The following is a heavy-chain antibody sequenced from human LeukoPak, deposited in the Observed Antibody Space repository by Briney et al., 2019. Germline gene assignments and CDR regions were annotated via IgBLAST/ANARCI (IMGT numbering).Heavy chain of an antibody. CDR3: ARHFSGSSSYYGRDYYYMDV. V-gene: IGHV4-39*01. D-gene: IGHD3-22*01. CDR1: GGSISSSSYY. J-gene: IGHJ6*03. Sequence: SETLSLTCTVSGGSISSSSYYWGWIRQPPGKGLKWIGSIYYSGSTYFNPSLKSRVSFFVDTSKNQFSLKVTSVTAADTAVYYCARHFSGSSSYYGRDYYYMDVWGKGTTVIVSS. CDR2: IYYSGST.